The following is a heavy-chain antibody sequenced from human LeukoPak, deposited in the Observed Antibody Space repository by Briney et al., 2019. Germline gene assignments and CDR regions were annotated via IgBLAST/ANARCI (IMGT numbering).Heavy chain of an antibody. D-gene: IGHD3-22*01. J-gene: IGHJ4*02. CDR1: GFTFSSYG. CDR2: SGSGGST. CDR3: AKRSSSGYYYFDY. V-gene: IGHV3-23*01. Sequence: PGGSLRLSCAASGFTFSSYGMSWVRQAPGKGLEWVSASGSGGSTYYADSVKGRFTVSRDNSKNTLYLQMNSLRAEDTAVYYCAKRSSSGYYYFDYWGQGTLVTVSS.